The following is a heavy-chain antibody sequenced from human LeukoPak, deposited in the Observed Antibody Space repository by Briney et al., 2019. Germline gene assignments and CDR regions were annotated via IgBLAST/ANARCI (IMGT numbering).Heavy chain of an antibody. V-gene: IGHV1-46*01. CDR1: GYTFTSYY. Sequence: ASVKVSWKASGYTFTSYYMHWVRQAPAQGLEWMGIINPSGGSTSYAQKFQGRVTMTRDTSTSTVYMELSSLRSEDTAVYYCARAGRIYIAAAQSVDYWGQGTLVTVSS. D-gene: IGHD6-13*01. J-gene: IGHJ4*02. CDR3: ARAGRIYIAAAQSVDY. CDR2: INPSGGST.